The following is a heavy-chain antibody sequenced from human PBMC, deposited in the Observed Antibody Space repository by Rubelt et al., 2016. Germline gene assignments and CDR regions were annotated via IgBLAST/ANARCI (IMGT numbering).Heavy chain of an antibody. CDR2: ISYDGSNK. D-gene: IGHD3-10*01. CDR1: FTFSSYA. CDR3: ARGAVVPGGSDYFDY. V-gene: IGHV3-30*04. Sequence: FTFSSYALHWVRQAPGKGLEWVALISYDGSNKYYADSVKGRFTISRDNSENTLYLQMNTLKPEDTAVYYCARGAVVPGGSDYFDYWGQGTLVTVSS. J-gene: IGHJ4*02.